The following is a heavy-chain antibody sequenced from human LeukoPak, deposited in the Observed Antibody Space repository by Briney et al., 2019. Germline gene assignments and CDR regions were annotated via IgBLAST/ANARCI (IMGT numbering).Heavy chain of an antibody. Sequence: SETLSLTCTVSGGSISDNYWSWIRQPPGKGLEWIGYVHYSGRTNSSPSLKSRATISVDTSKNQFSLRLTSVTAADTAVHYCARLVVTSDLDWFDPWGQGTLVTVSS. CDR2: VHYSGRT. CDR3: ARLVVTSDLDWFDP. J-gene: IGHJ5*02. D-gene: IGHD3-22*01. V-gene: IGHV4-59*08. CDR1: GGSISDNY.